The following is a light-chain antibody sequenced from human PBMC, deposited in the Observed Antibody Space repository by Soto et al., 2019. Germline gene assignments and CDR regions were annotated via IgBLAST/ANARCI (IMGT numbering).Light chain of an antibody. J-gene: IGKJ3*01. CDR1: QSVTSDY. CDR2: SAF. Sequence: EVALTQSPGTLSLSPGERATLSCRASQSVTSDYLAWYQQKPGQAPRLLIYSAFSRPTGIPEKFSGSGSWTEFTLPISRLEPVYFCVYYCPQYGGSHFTGGPGTKVDIK. V-gene: IGKV3-20*01. CDR3: PQYGGSHFT.